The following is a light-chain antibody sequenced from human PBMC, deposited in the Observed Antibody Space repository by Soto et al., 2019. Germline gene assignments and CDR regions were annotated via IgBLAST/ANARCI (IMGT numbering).Light chain of an antibody. J-gene: IGLJ1*01. CDR3: CSYAGSSTFYV. CDR1: SSDVGSYNL. V-gene: IGLV2-23*02. CDR2: EVS. Sequence: QSVLTQPASVSGSPGQSITISCTGTSSDVGSYNLVSWYQQHPGKAPKLMIYEVSKWPSGVSKRFSGSKSGNTASLTISGFQAEDEADYYCCSYAGSSTFYVFGTGTKVTVL.